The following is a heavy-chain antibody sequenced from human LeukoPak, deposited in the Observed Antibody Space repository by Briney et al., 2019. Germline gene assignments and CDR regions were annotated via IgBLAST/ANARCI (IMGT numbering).Heavy chain of an antibody. V-gene: IGHV1-24*01. J-gene: IGHJ5*02. CDR2: FGPEDGET. CDR1: GYTFTSYG. Sequence: GASVKVSCKASGYTFTSYGISWVRQAPGQGLEWMGGFGPEDGETIYTQKFQGRVTMTEDTSTDTAYMDLSSLRSEDTAMYYCTTYKPYYYGSGSYVEFDPWGQGTLVTVSS. D-gene: IGHD3-10*01. CDR3: TTYKPYYYGSGSYVEFDP.